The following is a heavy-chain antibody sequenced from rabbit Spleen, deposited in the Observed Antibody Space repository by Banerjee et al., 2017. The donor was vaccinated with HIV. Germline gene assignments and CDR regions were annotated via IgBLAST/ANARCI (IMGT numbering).Heavy chain of an antibody. Sequence: QQQLVESGGGLVQPEGSLTLTCTASGFSFSSSYYMCWVRQAPGKGLEWIGCIYIVTGKTVYATWAKGRFTISRTSSTTVTLQMTSLTAADTATYFCAREVHSGDYGYGDFGLWGPGTLVTV. D-gene: IGHD6-1*01. J-gene: IGHJ4*01. V-gene: IGHV1S45*01. CDR2: IYIVTGKT. CDR3: AREVHSGDYGYGDFGL. CDR1: GFSFSSSYY.